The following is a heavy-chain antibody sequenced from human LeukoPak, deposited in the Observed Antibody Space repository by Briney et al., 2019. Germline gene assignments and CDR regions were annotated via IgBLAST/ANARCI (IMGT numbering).Heavy chain of an antibody. D-gene: IGHD3-3*01. Sequence: GGSLRLSCAASGFTFSSYAMHWVRQAPGKGLEWVAVISYDGSNKYYADSVKGRFTISRDNSKNTLYLQMNSLRPEDTAVYYCAREMEWSDAFDIWGQGAMVTVSS. CDR1: GFTFSSYA. V-gene: IGHV3-30-3*01. CDR3: AREMEWSDAFDI. J-gene: IGHJ3*02. CDR2: ISYDGSNK.